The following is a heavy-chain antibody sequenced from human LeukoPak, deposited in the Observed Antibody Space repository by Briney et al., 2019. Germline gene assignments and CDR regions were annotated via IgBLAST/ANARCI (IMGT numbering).Heavy chain of an antibody. V-gene: IGHV3-23*01. CDR3: ARNAADCTTSACYDS. CDR2: VTGNGDTT. Sequence: GGSLRLSCAASGFTFRNYAMTWVRQAPGKGLEWVSVVTGNGDTTYYADSLKGRFTISRDNSRNTPYLQMNSLRAEDTAVYHCARNAADCTTSACYDSWGQGTLVTVSS. J-gene: IGHJ4*02. D-gene: IGHD2-8*01. CDR1: GFTFRNYA.